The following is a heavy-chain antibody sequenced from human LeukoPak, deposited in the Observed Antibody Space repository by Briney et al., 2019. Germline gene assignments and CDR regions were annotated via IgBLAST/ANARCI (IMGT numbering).Heavy chain of an antibody. CDR2: ISSSSSYI. J-gene: IGHJ4*02. CDR3: ARSNSGWTSY. Sequence: GGSLRLSCAASGFTISSYSMNWVRQAPGKGLEWVSSISSSSSYIYYADSVKGRFTISRDNAKNSLYLQMNSLRAEDTAVYYCARSNSGWTSYWGQGTLVTVSS. V-gene: IGHV3-21*01. D-gene: IGHD6-19*01. CDR1: GFTISSYS.